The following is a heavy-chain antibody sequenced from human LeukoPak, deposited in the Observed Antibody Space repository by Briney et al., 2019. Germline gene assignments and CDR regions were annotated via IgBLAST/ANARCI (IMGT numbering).Heavy chain of an antibody. CDR2: ISSSSSYI. Sequence: GGSLRLSCAASGFTFSSYSMNWVRQAPGKGLEWVSSISSSSSYIYYADSVKGQFTISRDNAKNSLYLQMNSLRAEDTAVYYCARVGSSSWFSRAPMGVWGKGTTVTVSS. CDR3: ARVGSSSWFSRAPMGV. V-gene: IGHV3-21*01. J-gene: IGHJ6*03. CDR1: GFTFSSYS. D-gene: IGHD6-13*01.